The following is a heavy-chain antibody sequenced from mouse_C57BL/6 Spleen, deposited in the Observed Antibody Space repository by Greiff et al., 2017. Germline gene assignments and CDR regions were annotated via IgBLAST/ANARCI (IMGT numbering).Heavy chain of an antibody. J-gene: IGHJ3*01. V-gene: IGHV14-2*01. CDR1: GFNIKDYY. D-gene: IGHD2-3*01. CDR2: FDPEDGET. CDR3: ATSDGYTWFAY. Sequence: EVQLQQSGAELVKPGASVKLSCTASGFNIKDYYMHWVKQRNEQGLEWIGRFDPEDGETKYAPKFQGKATITPATSSNTDYLQFSSLTSEDTAVYYCATSDGYTWFAYWGQGTLVTVSA.